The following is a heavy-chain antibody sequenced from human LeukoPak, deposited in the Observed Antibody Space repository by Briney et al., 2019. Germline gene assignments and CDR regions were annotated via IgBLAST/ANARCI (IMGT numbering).Heavy chain of an antibody. CDR2: IISDGSST. V-gene: IGHV3-74*01. J-gene: IGHJ4*02. Sequence: GGSLRLSCAASGFSFSSYWMHWARQAPGKGLVWVSRIISDGSSTSYADSVKGRFTISRDNAKNTLYLQMNSLRAEDTAVYYCATDTIRDWGQGTPVTVSS. D-gene: IGHD3-3*01. CDR3: ATDTIRD. CDR1: GFSFSSYW.